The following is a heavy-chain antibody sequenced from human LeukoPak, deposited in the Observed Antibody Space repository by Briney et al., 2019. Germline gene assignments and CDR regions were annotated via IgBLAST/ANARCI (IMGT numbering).Heavy chain of an antibody. CDR2: IFYSGST. J-gene: IGHJ6*03. V-gene: IGHV4-59*01. Sequence: PSETLSLTCTVSGGSISGYYWSWIRQPPGMGLEWIGYIFYSGSTNYNPSLKSRVTVSVDTSKNQFSLKLSSVTAADTAVYYCARCIGPTTVVTHYYYYYMDVWGKGATVTVSS. CDR3: ARCIGPTTVVTHYYYYYMDV. CDR1: GGSISGYY. D-gene: IGHD4-23*01.